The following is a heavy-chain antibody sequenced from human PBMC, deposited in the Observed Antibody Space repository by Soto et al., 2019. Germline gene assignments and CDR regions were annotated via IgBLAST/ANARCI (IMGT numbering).Heavy chain of an antibody. CDR2: IYHSGST. CDR3: ARVPDR. J-gene: IGHJ5*02. CDR1: GGSISSYY. V-gene: IGHV4-59*12. Sequence: SETLSLTCTVSGGSISSYYWIWIRQPPGKGLEWIGYIYHSGSTYYNPSLKSRVTISVDRSKNQFSLKLSSVTAADTAVYYCARVPDRWGQGTLVTVSS. D-gene: IGHD2-2*01.